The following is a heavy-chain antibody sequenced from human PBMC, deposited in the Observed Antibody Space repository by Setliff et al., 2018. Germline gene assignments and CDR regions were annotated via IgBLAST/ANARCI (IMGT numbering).Heavy chain of an antibody. Sequence: PSETLSLTCTVYGGSFSDYYWGWVRQSPGKGLDWIGEINHSGTTNYDPSLEGRISISVDTSKNQFSLKLSSVTAADTAVYYCARDNWVMVQTHNYYYMDVWGKGTTVTVSS. CDR2: INHSGTT. CDR3: ARDNWVMVQTHNYYYMDV. CDR1: GGSFSDYY. D-gene: IGHD1-20*01. J-gene: IGHJ6*03. V-gene: IGHV4-34*01.